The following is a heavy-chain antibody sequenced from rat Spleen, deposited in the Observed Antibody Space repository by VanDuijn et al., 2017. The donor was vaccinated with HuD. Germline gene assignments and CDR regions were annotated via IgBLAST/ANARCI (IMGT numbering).Heavy chain of an antibody. J-gene: IGHJ4*01. CDR1: GFTFSNYG. V-gene: IGHV5-19*01. CDR2: ISPSGGRT. Sequence: EVHLVESGGGLVQPGRSLKLSCAASGFTFSNYGMHWTRQAPTEGLEWVASISPSGGRTNYRDSVKGRFTISRDNAESTVYLQMDSLRSDDTATYYCATDGYYDGTYYAVYVMDAWAQGASVTVSS. D-gene: IGHD1-12*02. CDR3: ATDGYYDGTYYAVYVMDA.